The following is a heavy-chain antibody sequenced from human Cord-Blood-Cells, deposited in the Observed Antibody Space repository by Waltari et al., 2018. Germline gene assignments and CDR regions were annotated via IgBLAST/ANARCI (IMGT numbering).Heavy chain of an antibody. Sequence: QLQLQESGPGLVKPSETLSLTCTVSGGSISSSSYYWGWIRQPPGKGLEWVGSIYYSGSTYYNQSHKSRVTISVDTSKNQFSLKLSSVTAADTAVYYCARLGKYYDILTGYHDAFDIWGQGTMVTVSS. D-gene: IGHD3-9*01. CDR1: GGSISSSSYY. J-gene: IGHJ3*02. CDR2: IYYSGST. V-gene: IGHV4-39*07. CDR3: ARLGKYYDILTGYHDAFDI.